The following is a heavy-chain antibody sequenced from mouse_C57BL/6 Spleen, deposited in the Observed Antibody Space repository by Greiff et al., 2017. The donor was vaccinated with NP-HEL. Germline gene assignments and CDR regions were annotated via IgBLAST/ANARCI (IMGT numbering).Heavy chain of an antibody. J-gene: IGHJ2*01. CDR1: GYAFSSYW. CDR3: ASSAAPYYFDY. CDR2: IYPGDGDT. D-gene: IGHD1-2*01. Sequence: QVQLQQSGAELVKPGASVKISCKASGYAFSSYWMNWVKQRPGKGLEWIGQIYPGDGDTNYNGKFKGKATLTADKSSSTAYMQLSSLTSEDSAVYFCASSAAPYYFDYWGQGTTLTVSS. V-gene: IGHV1-80*01.